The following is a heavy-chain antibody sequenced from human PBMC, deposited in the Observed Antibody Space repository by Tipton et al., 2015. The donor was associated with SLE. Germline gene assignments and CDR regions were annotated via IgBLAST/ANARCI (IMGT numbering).Heavy chain of an antibody. CDR3: AHGSGWYDAFDI. D-gene: IGHD6-19*01. CDR1: GASINSDY. J-gene: IGHJ3*02. V-gene: IGHV4-4*07. Sequence: TLSLTCTVSGASINSDYWNWIRQPAGKGLEWIGRIYTSGSTNYNPSVKSRVTMSVDTSTTQFSLMLTSVTASDTAVYYCAHGSGWYDAFDIWGHGTMVTVTS. CDR2: IYTSGST.